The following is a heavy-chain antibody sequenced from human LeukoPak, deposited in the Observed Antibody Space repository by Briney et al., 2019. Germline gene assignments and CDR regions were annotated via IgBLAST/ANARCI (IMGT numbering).Heavy chain of an antibody. D-gene: IGHD7-27*01. Sequence: GGSLRLSCAASGFTVSSNYMSWVRQAPGKGLEWVSVIYSGGSTYYADSVKGRFTISRDNSKNTLYLQMNSLRAEDTAVYYCAKGLPGVNWFDPWGQGTLVTVSS. CDR3: AKGLPGVNWFDP. V-gene: IGHV3-66*01. CDR2: IYSGGST. J-gene: IGHJ5*02. CDR1: GFTVSSNY.